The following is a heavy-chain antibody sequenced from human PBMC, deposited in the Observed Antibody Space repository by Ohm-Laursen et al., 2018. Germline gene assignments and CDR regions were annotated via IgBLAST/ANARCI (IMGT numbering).Heavy chain of an antibody. D-gene: IGHD5-24*01. V-gene: IGHV3-74*01. CDR3: ARTRGYGMDV. CDR1: GFTFSSFW. CDR2: ANSDGSST. Sequence: SLRLSCAASGFTFSSFWMHWVRQAPGQGLVWVSRANSDGSSTTYADSVKGRFTISRDNAKNTLYLQMNSLRAEDTAVYYCARTRGYGMDVWGQGTTVTASS. J-gene: IGHJ6*02.